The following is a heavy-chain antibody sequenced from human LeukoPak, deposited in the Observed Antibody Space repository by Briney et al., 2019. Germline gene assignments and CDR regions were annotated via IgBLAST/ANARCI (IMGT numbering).Heavy chain of an antibody. CDR1: GFTFSGSA. D-gene: IGHD3-10*01. Sequence: GGSLRLSCAASGFTFSGSAMHWVRQASGKGLEWVGRIRSKANSYATAYAASVKGRFTISRDDSKNTAYLQMNSLRAEDTAVYYCAKDHGSGSYYNVGIRGMDVWGQGTTVTVSS. V-gene: IGHV3-73*01. CDR2: IRSKANSYAT. CDR3: AKDHGSGSYYNVGIRGMDV. J-gene: IGHJ6*02.